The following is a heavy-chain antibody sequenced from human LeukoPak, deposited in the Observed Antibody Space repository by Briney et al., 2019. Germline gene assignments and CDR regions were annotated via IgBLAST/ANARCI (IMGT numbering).Heavy chain of an antibody. CDR3: AKARIVDSSGWYFDY. J-gene: IGHJ4*02. CDR1: GFTFDDYA. CDR2: INWNSDSI. Sequence: GGSLRLSCAASGFTFDDYAMRWVRQAPGKGLEWVSGINWNSDSIAYADSVKGRFTISRDNAKNSLYLQMNSLRPEDTALYYCAKARIVDSSGWYFDYWGQGTLVTVSS. V-gene: IGHV3-9*01. D-gene: IGHD6-19*01.